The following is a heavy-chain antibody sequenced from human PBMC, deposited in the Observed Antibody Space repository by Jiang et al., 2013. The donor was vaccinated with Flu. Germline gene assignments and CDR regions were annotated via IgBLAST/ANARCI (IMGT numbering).Heavy chain of an antibody. V-gene: IGHV6-1*01. J-gene: IGHJ3*02. CDR1: GDSVSSNSAA. Sequence: SGSGLVKPSQTLSLTCAISGDSVSSNSAAWNWIRQSPSRGLEWLGRTYYRSKWYNDYAVSVKSRITINPDTSKNQFSLQLNSVTPEDTAVYYCARLSTIAAAAPDAFDIWAKGQWSPSLQ. CDR2: TYYRSKWYN. D-gene: IGHD6-13*01. CDR3: ARLSTIAAAAPDAFDI.